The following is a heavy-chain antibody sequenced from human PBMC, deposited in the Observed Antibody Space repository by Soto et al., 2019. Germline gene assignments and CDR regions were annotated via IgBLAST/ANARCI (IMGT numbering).Heavy chain of an antibody. J-gene: IGHJ4*02. CDR1: GLDFTKAW. D-gene: IGHD3-16*01. CDR3: ADYFM. Sequence: VQLVESGGALVKPGGSLRLSCAASGLDFTKAWMTWVRQAPGKGLEWVGRIKSKTAGETTDYTAPVKGRFTISRDDSINMLYLQMNSLKTEETAVYYCADYFMRGQGTLVTVSS. V-gene: IGHV3-15*07. CDR2: IKSKTAGETT.